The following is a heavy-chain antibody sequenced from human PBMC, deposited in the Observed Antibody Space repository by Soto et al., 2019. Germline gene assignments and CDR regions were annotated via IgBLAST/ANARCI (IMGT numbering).Heavy chain of an antibody. CDR1: GGTFSSYA. D-gene: IGHD1-26*01. Sequence: SVKVSCKASGGTFSSYAISWVRQAPGQGLEWMGGIIPIFGTANYAQKFQGRVTITADESTSTAYMELSSLRSEDTAVYYCARGPYSGSYYVEGENWGQGTLVTVSS. CDR2: IIPIFGTA. CDR3: ARGPYSGSYYVEGEN. J-gene: IGHJ4*02. V-gene: IGHV1-69*13.